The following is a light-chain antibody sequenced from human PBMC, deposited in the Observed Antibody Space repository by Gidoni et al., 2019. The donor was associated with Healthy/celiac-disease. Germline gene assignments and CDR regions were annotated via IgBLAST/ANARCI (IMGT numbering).Light chain of an antibody. CDR3: QQYGSLWT. CDR2: GAS. CDR1: QSVTSSY. Sequence: ESVLTQSPGTLSLSPGESATLSCSASQSVTSSYLAWYQQKPGQAPRLLIYGASSRATGIPDRFSVSGSGTDFTLTISRLEPEDFAVYYCQQYGSLWTFGQGTKVEIK. J-gene: IGKJ1*01. V-gene: IGKV3-20*01.